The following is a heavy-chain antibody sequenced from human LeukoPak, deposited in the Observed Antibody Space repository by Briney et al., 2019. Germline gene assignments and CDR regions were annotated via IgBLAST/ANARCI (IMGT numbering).Heavy chain of an antibody. CDR3: ARALGRLQPYYYHYGLDV. V-gene: IGHV3-7*01. D-gene: IGHD5-24*01. CDR2: IKQDGSEK. J-gene: IGHJ6*02. CDR1: GFSFSNYL. Sequence: GGSLRLSCAASGFSFSNYLMSWVRQAPGKGLEWVANIKQDGSEKYYVDSVKGRFTISRDNAKNSLYLQMDSLRADDTAVYYCARALGRLQPYYYHYGLDVWGQGTTVTVSS.